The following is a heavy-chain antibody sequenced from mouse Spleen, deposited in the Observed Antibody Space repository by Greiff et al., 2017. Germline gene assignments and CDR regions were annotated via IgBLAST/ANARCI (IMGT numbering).Heavy chain of an antibody. V-gene: IGHV1-14*01. D-gene: IGHD2-3*01. CDR2: IYPYNDGT. J-gene: IGHJ2*01. CDR3: ARGSHYGYYSFSDY. Sequence: EVQLQQSGPELVKPGASVKMSCKASGYTFTSYVMHWVKQRPGQGLEWIGYIYPYNDGTKYNEKFKGKATLTSDKSSSTAYMELRSLTSEDSAIYYCARGSHYGYYSFSDYWGQGTTLTVSS. CDR1: GYTFTSYV.